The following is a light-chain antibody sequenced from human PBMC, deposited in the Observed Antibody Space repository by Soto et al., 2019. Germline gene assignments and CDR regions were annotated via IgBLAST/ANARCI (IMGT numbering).Light chain of an antibody. CDR1: QSLNNE. Sequence: DIQITQSPSTLSASVGDRVTITCRASQSLNNELAWYQQKPGKAPNLLMYDASTLERGVPSRFSGTGSGTEFTLTISSLQPDDFATYYCQQYHRSSITFGQGTRLEIK. CDR3: QQYHRSSIT. J-gene: IGKJ5*01. V-gene: IGKV1-5*01. CDR2: DAS.